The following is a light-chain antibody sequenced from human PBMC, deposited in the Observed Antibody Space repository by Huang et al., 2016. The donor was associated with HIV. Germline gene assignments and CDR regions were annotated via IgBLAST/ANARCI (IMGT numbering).Light chain of an antibody. Sequence: EIVLTQSPATLSLSPVERATLSCRASQSLTTLLAWYQHKPGQVPRLLIYDASKRATGTPARFSGGGSGTDFTLTISRLEAEDFAVYYCQQRSNWPSFGQGTRLEIK. CDR2: DAS. J-gene: IGKJ5*01. CDR3: QQRSNWPS. CDR1: QSLTTL. V-gene: IGKV3-11*01.